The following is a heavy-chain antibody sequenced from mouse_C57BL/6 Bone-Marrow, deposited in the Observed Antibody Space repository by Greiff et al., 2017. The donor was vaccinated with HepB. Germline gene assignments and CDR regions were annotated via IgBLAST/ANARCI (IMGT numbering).Heavy chain of an antibody. V-gene: IGHV14-2*01. CDR1: GFNIKDYY. Sequence: EVQLQQSGAELVKPGASVKLSCTASGFNIKDYYMHWVKQRTEQGLEWIGRFDPEDGEIKYAQNFQGKATITADTSSNTAYLQLSSLTSEDTAVYYCARSDAYWGQGTLVTVSA. CDR3: ARSDAY. J-gene: IGHJ3*01. CDR2: FDPEDGEI.